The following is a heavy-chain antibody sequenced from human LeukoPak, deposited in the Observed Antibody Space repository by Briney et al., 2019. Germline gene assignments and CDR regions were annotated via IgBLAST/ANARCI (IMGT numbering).Heavy chain of an antibody. Sequence: ASVKVSCKASGYTFTSYGISWVRQAPGQGLEWMGWISAYNGNTNYAQKLRGRVTMTTDTSTSTAYMELRSLRSDDTAVYYCARLYDYVWGSYRYTGMDYFDYWGQGTLVTVSS. V-gene: IGHV1-18*01. J-gene: IGHJ4*02. CDR3: ARLYDYVWGSYRYTGMDYFDY. D-gene: IGHD3-16*02. CDR1: GYTFTSYG. CDR2: ISAYNGNT.